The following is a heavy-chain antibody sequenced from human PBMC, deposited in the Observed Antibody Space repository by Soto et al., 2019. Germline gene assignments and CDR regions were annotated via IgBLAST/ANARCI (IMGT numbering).Heavy chain of an antibody. D-gene: IGHD3-10*01. J-gene: IGHJ4*02. CDR1: GYMFISYG. CDR2: ISAYNGNT. Sequence: ASVKVSCKASGYMFISYGINWVRQAPGQGLEWMGWISAYNGNTKYAQNLPGRVTMTTDTSTSTAYMEMRSLRSDDTAVYYCARELDGSGSYYNDYWGPGTMVTVSS. CDR3: ARELDGSGSYYNDY. V-gene: IGHV1-18*01.